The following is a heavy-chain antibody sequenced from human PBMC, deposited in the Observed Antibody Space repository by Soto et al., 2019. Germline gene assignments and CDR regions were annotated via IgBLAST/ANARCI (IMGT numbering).Heavy chain of an antibody. V-gene: IGHV5-51*01. D-gene: IGHD1-26*01. J-gene: IGHJ6*02. CDR2: IYPGDSDT. CDR3: ARKVRYSGSYSYYGLDV. Sequence: GESLKISCKGSGYSFNTYWIGWVRQMPGKGLEWVGIIYPGDSDTRYSPSFQGQVTISADKSISTAYLQWSSLKASDTAIYYCARKVRYSGSYSYYGLDVWGQGTTVTVSS. CDR1: GYSFNTYW.